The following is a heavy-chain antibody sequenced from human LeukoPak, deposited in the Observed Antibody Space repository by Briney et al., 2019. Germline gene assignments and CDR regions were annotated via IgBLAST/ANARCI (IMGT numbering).Heavy chain of an antibody. CDR2: IYYSGST. CDR3: AREGVYGSGSYFDY. J-gene: IGHJ4*02. V-gene: IGHV4-39*07. CDR1: GGPISSSSYY. Sequence: SETLSLTCTVSGGPISSSSYYWGWIRQPPGKGLEWIGSIYYSGSTYYNPSLKSRVTISVDTSKNQFSLKLSSVTAADTAVYYCAREGVYGSGSYFDYWGQRTLVTVSS. D-gene: IGHD3-10*01.